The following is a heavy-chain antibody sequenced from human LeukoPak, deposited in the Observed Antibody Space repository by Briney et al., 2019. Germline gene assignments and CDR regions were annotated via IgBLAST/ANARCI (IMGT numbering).Heavy chain of an antibody. D-gene: IGHD3-16*01. CDR1: GYTFTNYG. Sequence: GASVKVSCKASGYTFTNYGLSWARQAPGQGLEWMGWISAYNGKTNYAQKLQDRVTVTTDTYTTTVYMELRSLRFDDTAVYYCAREEGVSGDFDYWGQGTLVTVSS. CDR2: ISAYNGKT. J-gene: IGHJ4*02. CDR3: AREEGVSGDFDY. V-gene: IGHV1-18*01.